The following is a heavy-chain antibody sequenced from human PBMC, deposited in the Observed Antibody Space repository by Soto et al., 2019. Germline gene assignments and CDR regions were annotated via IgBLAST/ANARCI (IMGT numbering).Heavy chain of an antibody. CDR2: IYYSGST. V-gene: IGHV4-59*01. CDR1: GGSISSYY. CDR3: AGSDIVATIDY. D-gene: IGHD5-12*01. J-gene: IGHJ4*02. Sequence: SETLSLTCTVSGGSISSYYWSWIRQPPGKGLEWIGYIYYSGSTNYNPSLKSRVTISVDTSKNQFSLKLSSVTAADTAVYYCAGSDIVATIDYWGQGTLVTAPQ.